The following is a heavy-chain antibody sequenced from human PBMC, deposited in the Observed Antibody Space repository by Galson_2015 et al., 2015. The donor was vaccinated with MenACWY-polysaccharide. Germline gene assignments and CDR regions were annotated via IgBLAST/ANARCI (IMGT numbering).Heavy chain of an antibody. CDR1: GYTFTYND. CDR3: ARGHYGA. D-gene: IGHD3-10*01. V-gene: IGHV1-8*01. J-gene: IGHJ5*02. Sequence: SVKVSCKASGYTFTYNDINWVRQATGQRLEWMGLMNPRSGNTEYAQKFQGRVTMTSNTAISTAYMELTSLRSEDTAVYYCARGHYGAWGQGTLVIVSS. CDR2: MNPRSGNT.